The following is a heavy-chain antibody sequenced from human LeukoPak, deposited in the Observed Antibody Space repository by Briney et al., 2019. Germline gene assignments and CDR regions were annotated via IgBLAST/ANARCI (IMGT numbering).Heavy chain of an antibody. CDR1: GFTFSTYE. D-gene: IGHD2-15*01. Sequence: GGSLRLSCAASGFTFSTYEMNWVRQAPGKGLEWLSYISTSGITVYYADSVKGRFTISRDNAKSSLYLQLNSLRAEDTAVYSCARGADGVSSNSRGWFDPWGQGTLVTVSS. CDR2: ISTSGITV. J-gene: IGHJ5*02. V-gene: IGHV3-48*03. CDR3: ARGADGVSSNSRGWFDP.